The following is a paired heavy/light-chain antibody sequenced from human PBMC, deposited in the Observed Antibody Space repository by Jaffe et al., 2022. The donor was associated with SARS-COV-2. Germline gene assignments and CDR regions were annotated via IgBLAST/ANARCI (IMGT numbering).Heavy chain of an antibody. CDR2: TRTKLYGGTT. J-gene: IGHJ6*02. Sequence: DVQLVESGGGLVQPGRSLRLSCAASGFAFGDYAMSWVRQAPGKGLECVGFTRTKLYGGTTEYAASVKGRFVISRDDSRTIAYLQMNSLQTEDTAVYYCTRVLMSGIHLWNPTFYGMDVWGQGTTVTVSS. CDR3: TRVLMSGIHLWNPTFYGMDV. V-gene: IGHV3-49*04. CDR1: GFAFGDYA. D-gene: IGHD5-18*01.
Light chain of an antibody. CDR1: QSVQNNY. J-gene: IGKJ1*01. CDR3: QQYGSSPWT. V-gene: IGKV3-20*01. Sequence: EIVLTQSPGTLSLSPGERATLSCGASQSVQNNYLAWYQQKPGQAPRLLIYGASNRAAGIPDRFSGSGSGTDFTLTISSLEPEDFAVYYCQQYGSSPWTFGQGTKVEIK. CDR2: GAS.